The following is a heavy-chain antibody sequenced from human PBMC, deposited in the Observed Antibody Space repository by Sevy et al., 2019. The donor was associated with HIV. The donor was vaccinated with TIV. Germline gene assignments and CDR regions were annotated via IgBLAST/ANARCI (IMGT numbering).Heavy chain of an antibody. Sequence: GGSLRLSCAVSGFSFDSYGMTWVRQAPGKGLEWVSGISGSGTRTYYANSVKGRFIISRDNSKNTLYLQMNSLRSEDTAIYYGAKAGGGHYEPDEIGYYFYYYNMDVWGKGTTVTVSS. CDR1: GFSFDSYG. V-gene: IGHV3-23*01. CDR3: AKAGGGHYEPDEIGYYFYYYNMDV. J-gene: IGHJ6*03. D-gene: IGHD3-22*01. CDR2: ISGSGTRT.